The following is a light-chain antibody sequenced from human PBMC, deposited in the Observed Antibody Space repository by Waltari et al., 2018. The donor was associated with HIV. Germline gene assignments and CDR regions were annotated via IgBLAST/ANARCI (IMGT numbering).Light chain of an antibody. V-gene: IGLV2-14*03. CDR3: SSYTASGSVI. Sequence: QSALTQPASASGSPGQSVTISFTGPTINYNSVSWYQQHPAKAPKLIIFEGTYRPSGVSNRFSGSKSGNTASLTISGLQGEDEAHYYCSSYTASGSVIFGGGTNLTVL. J-gene: IGLJ2*01. CDR1: TINYNS. CDR2: EGT.